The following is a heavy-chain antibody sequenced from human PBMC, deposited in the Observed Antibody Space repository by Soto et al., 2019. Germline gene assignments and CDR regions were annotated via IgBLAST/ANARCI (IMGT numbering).Heavy chain of an antibody. CDR2: INHSGST. Sequence: KPSETLSLTCNVSGGSISSSSYYWGWIRQPPGKGLEWIGEINHSGSTNYNPSLKSRVTISVDTSENQFSLKLSSVTAADTAVYYCARGRMGWSSYYYYYYGMDVWGQGTTVTVSS. CDR3: ARGRMGWSSYYYYYYGMDV. V-gene: IGHV4-39*07. D-gene: IGHD3-3*01. CDR1: GGSISSSSYY. J-gene: IGHJ6*02.